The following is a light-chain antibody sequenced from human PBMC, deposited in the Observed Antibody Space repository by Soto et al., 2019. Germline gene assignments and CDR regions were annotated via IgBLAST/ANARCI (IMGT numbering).Light chain of an antibody. CDR2: DVS. V-gene: IGLV2-14*01. Sequence: QSALTQPASVSGSPGQSITISCTGTSSDVGTYNYVSWYQHRPGKAPKLMIYDVSYRPSGVSNRFSGSKSANTASLTISGLHAEDEADYSCSSYTTSNTQVFGGGTKLTVL. CDR1: SSDVGTYNY. J-gene: IGLJ3*02. CDR3: SSYTTSNTQV.